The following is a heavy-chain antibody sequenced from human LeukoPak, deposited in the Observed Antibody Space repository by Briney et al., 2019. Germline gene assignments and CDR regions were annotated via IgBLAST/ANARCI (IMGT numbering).Heavy chain of an antibody. J-gene: IGHJ4*02. CDR1: GGSISSYY. Sequence: PSETLSLTCTVSGGSISSYYWSWIRQPPGKGLEWIGYIYYSGSTNYNPSLKSRVTISVDTSKNQFSLKLSSVTAADTAVYYCARAAPRAFDYWGQGTLVTVSS. V-gene: IGHV4-59*01. CDR3: ARAAPRAFDY. CDR2: IYYSGST.